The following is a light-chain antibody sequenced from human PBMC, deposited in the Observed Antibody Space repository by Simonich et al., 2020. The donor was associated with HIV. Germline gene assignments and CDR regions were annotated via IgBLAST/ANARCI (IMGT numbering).Light chain of an antibody. J-gene: IGLJ2*01. CDR3: SSYTSSSTVV. Sequence: QSALTQPPSVSGSPGQSITISCTGTSSDVGGYNYVSWYQQHPGKAPKLMIYDVSKRPSGVSNRFSGSKSGNTASLTISGLQAEDEADYYCSSYTSSSTVVFGGGTKLTVL. CDR2: DVS. V-gene: IGLV2-14*01. CDR1: SSDVGGYNY.